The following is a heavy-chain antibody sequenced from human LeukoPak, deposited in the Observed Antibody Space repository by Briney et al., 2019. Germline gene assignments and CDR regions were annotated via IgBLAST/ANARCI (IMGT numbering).Heavy chain of an antibody. Sequence: GGSLRLSCAASGFTFRSFGMSWVRQAPGKGLEWVSGISSSGSSAYYADFVKGRFTISRDNSRNTMLLQMNSLRAEDTAVYYCARGQRGDEYFQHWGQGTLVTVSS. V-gene: IGHV3-23*01. CDR1: GFTFRSFG. CDR3: ARGQRGDEYFQH. D-gene: IGHD3-16*01. J-gene: IGHJ1*01. CDR2: ISSSGSSA.